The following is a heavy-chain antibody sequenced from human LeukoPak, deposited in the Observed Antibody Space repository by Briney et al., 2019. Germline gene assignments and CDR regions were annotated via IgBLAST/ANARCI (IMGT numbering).Heavy chain of an antibody. Sequence: PGGSLRLSCAASGFTFNTYTMKWVRQAPGKGLEWVSSISSSSSYIYYADSVKGRFTISRDNAKNSLYLQMNSLRAEDTALYYCAISGLFFDYWGQGTLVTVSS. CDR3: AISGLFFDY. V-gene: IGHV3-21*04. CDR2: ISSSSSYI. J-gene: IGHJ4*02. D-gene: IGHD2/OR15-2a*01. CDR1: GFTFNTYT.